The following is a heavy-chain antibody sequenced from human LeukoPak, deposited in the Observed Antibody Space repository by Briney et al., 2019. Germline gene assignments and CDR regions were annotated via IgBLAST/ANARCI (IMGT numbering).Heavy chain of an antibody. D-gene: IGHD2-15*01. CDR2: IYYSGNT. V-gene: IGHV4-59*12. CDR3: AREATVVVAPMVL. Sequence: PSETLSLTCTVSGGSISSYYWSWIRQPPGKGLEWIGYIYYSGNTNYNPSLKSRVTISVDMSKNQFSLKLSSVTAADTAVYYCAREATVVVAPMVLWGQGSLVTVSS. CDR1: GGSISSYY. J-gene: IGHJ4*02.